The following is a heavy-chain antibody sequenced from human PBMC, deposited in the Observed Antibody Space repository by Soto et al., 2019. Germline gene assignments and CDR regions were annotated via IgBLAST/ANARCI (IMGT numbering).Heavy chain of an antibody. CDR2: ISYDGSNK. CDR3: ARSVAATNYYYGMDV. Sequence: QVQLVESGGGVVQPGRSLRLSCAASGFTFSSYAMHWVRQAPGKGLEWVAVISYDGSNKYYADSVKGRFTISRDNSKNTLYLQMNSLRAEDTAVYYCARSVAATNYYYGMDVW. J-gene: IGHJ6*01. D-gene: IGHD2-15*01. CDR1: GFTFSSYA. V-gene: IGHV3-30-3*01.